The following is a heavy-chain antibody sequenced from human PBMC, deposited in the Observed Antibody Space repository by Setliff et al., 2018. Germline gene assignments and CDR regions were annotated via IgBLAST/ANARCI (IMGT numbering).Heavy chain of an antibody. D-gene: IGHD3-22*01. CDR2: ISGSGGST. CDR1: GFTFSSYA. CDR3: AKRDYYDSSGYLLPYMDV. Sequence: LRLSYAASGFTFSSYAMSWVRQAPGKGLEWVSAISGSGGSTYYADSVKGRFTISRDNSKNTLYLQMNSLRAEDTAVYYCAKRDYYDSSGYLLPYMDVWGKGTTVTVSS. J-gene: IGHJ6*03. V-gene: IGHV3-23*01.